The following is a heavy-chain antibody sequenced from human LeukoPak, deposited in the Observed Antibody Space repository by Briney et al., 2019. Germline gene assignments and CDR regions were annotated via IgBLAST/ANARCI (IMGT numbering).Heavy chain of an antibody. D-gene: IGHD6-13*01. Sequence: GGSLRLSCAVSGFTFSSYSMIWVRQAPGKGLEWVSSISSSSSYIYYADSVKGRFTISRDNAKNSLYLQMNSLRAEDTAVYYCARGIAAAGYFDYWGQGTLVTVSS. CDR1: GFTFSSYS. CDR3: ARGIAAAGYFDY. V-gene: IGHV3-21*01. CDR2: ISSSSSYI. J-gene: IGHJ4*02.